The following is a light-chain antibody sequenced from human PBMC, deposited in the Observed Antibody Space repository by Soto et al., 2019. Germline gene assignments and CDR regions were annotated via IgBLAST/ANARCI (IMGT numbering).Light chain of an antibody. CDR2: GAS. J-gene: IGKJ1*01. Sequence: DIQMTQSPSSLSASVGDRVTITCRASQGISNNLAWYQQKPGKVPKLLIYGASTWQSGVPSRFSGSGSGTDFTLTISSLQPKDVAIYYCQKYDSAPLTFGQGTKVEF. CDR3: QKYDSAPLT. V-gene: IGKV1-27*01. CDR1: QGISNN.